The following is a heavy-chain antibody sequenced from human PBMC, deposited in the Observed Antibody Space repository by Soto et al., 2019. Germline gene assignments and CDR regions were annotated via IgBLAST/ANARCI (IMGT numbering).Heavy chain of an antibody. V-gene: IGHV1-69*01. CDR1: GGSFSSFS. CDR2: IIPILGTA. D-gene: IGHD3-22*01. CDR3: TTFDSNGYSPQNHY. J-gene: IGHJ4*02. Sequence: QVVLAQSGAEVKKPGSSVKVSCKVSGGSFSSFSINWVRQAPGQRFEWMGGIIPILGTANFTQKFQDRVTVTADESTATAYMTLSSLTSEDTAFYYCTTFDSNGYSPQNHYWGPGTQVTVSS.